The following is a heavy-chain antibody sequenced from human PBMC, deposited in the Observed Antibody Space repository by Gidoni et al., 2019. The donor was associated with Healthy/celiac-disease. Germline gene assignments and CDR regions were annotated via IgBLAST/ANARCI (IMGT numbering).Heavy chain of an antibody. V-gene: IGHV2-5*02. J-gene: IGHJ4*02. CDR3: AHTLKLLWFGESGFDY. CDR2: IYWDDDK. D-gene: IGHD3-10*01. CDR1: GFSLSTSGVG. Sequence: QITLKESGPTLVKPTQTLTLTCTFSGFSLSTSGVGVGWIRQPPGKALEWLALIYWDDDKPYSPSLKSRLTITKDTSKNHVVLTMTNMDPVDTATYYCAHTLKLLWFGESGFDYWGQGTLVTVSS.